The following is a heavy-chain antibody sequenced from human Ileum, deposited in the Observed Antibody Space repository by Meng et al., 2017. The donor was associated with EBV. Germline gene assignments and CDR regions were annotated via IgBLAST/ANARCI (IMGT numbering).Heavy chain of an antibody. CDR1: GDSISNRDHY. V-gene: IGHV4-39*07. CDR2: IYRSGSS. J-gene: IGHJ4*02. CDR3: ARDPAYPRGLFDS. D-gene: IGHD3-10*01. Sequence: QLPRQASGPGLGKPSETLSLTCSVSGDSISNRDHYGNWIRRSPGKGLEWIASIYRSGSSYFDPSLKSRVSLSLDTSKNQFSLKLSSVTAADTALYYCARDPAYPRGLFDSWGQGILVTVSS.